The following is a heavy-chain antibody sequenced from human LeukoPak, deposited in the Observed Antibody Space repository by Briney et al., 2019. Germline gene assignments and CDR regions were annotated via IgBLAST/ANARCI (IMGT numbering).Heavy chain of an antibody. V-gene: IGHV3-23*01. D-gene: IGHD4-23*01. CDR2: ISGRDSYI. CDR3: AKRSDYGGDGNYFDY. J-gene: IGHJ4*02. Sequence: GSLRHSRAASGFSVSSFGISWVSQAPVKGLEWISAISGRDSYIADSVKGRFTISRDNSKNTLYLQMNSLRAEDTAVYYCAKRSDYGGDGNYFDYWGQGTPVTVSS. CDR1: GFSVSSFG.